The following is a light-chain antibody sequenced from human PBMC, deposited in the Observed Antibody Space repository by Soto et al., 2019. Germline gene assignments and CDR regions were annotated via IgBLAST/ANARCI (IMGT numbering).Light chain of an antibody. CDR3: LQDFSYPRA. Sequence: AIQMTQSPSSLSASVGDRVTITCRASQGIGDALGWFQQKPGKAPKLLIYAASTLQSGVPSRFSGSGSGTDFTLTIDSLQPEDFATYYCLQDFSYPRAFGQGTKVEIK. J-gene: IGKJ1*01. CDR2: AAS. CDR1: QGIGDA. V-gene: IGKV1-6*01.